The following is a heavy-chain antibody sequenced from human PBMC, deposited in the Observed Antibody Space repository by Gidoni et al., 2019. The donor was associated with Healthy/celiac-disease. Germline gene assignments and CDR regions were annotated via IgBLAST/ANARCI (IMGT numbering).Heavy chain of an antibody. D-gene: IGHD4-17*01. Sequence: VPLVQSQAEVKKPGSSVKFSCKASVVPFSSYAISWVRQAPGQGLEWMGRIIPIIGIANYEKKFQGRVTITADKSTSTAYMELSRLRSEDKAGDYCARASGPTVTTDLDYWGQGTLVTVSS. CDR1: VVPFSSYA. CDR3: ARASGPTVTTDLDY. CDR2: IIPIIGIA. V-gene: IGHV1-69*04. J-gene: IGHJ4*02.